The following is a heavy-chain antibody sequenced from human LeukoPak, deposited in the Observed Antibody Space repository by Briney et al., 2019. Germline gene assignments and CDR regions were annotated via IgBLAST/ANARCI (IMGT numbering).Heavy chain of an antibody. CDR1: VGSISSSSDY. CDR3: ARNIRYSSGLNWFDP. D-gene: IGHD6-19*01. V-gene: IGHV4-39*01. Sequence: SETLSLTCTVSVGSISSSSDYWGWIRQPPGKGLEWIGSIYYSGSTYYNPSLKSRVTISVDTSKKQCSLKLSSVTAADTAVYYCARNIRYSSGLNWFDPWGQGTLVTVSS. CDR2: IYYSGST. J-gene: IGHJ5*02.